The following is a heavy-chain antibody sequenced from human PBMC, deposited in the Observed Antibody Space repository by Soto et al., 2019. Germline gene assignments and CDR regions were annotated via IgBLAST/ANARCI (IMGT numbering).Heavy chain of an antibody. Sequence: PSETLSLTCTVSGGSISSGGYYWSWIRQHPGKGLEWIGYIYYSGSTYYNPSLKSRVTISVDTSKNQFSLKLSSVTAADTAVYYCARRVATIHYFDYWGQGTLVTVSS. CDR2: IYYSGST. D-gene: IGHD5-12*01. CDR3: ARRVATIHYFDY. J-gene: IGHJ4*02. CDR1: GGSISSGGYY. V-gene: IGHV4-31*03.